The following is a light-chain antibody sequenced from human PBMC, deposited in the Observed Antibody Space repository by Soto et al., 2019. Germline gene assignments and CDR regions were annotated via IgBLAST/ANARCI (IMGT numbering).Light chain of an antibody. CDR2: RDK. Sequence: SYELTQPPSVSVALGQTARITCGGKNIGSKNVHWYQQRPGQAPVLVIYRDKKRPSGIPERFSGSKSENTATLTISRAQAGDEAEYYCQVWDTSSTWYVFGTGTKLTVL. CDR3: QVWDTSSTWYV. J-gene: IGLJ1*01. V-gene: IGLV3-9*01. CDR1: NIGSKN.